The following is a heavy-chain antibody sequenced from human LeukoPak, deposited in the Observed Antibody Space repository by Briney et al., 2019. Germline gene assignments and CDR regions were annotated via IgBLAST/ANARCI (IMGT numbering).Heavy chain of an antibody. CDR2: ISGDGGST. CDR1: GFIFA. D-gene: IGHD6-19*01. J-gene: IGHJ4*02. CDR3: ARESETSSWYDY. V-gene: IGHV3-43*02. Sequence: GGSLRLSCAAPGFIFAIHWVRQAPGKGLEWVSLISGDGGSTFYADSVRGRFTISRDNTRKSLSLQMSSLRSEDTALYYCARESETSSWYDYWGQGTLVTVSS.